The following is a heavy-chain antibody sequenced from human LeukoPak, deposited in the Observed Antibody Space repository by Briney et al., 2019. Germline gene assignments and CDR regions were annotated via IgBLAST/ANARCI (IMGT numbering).Heavy chain of an antibody. J-gene: IGHJ6*03. D-gene: IGHD4-11*01. V-gene: IGHV3-43*01. Sequence: GGSLRLSCAASGFIFDDYSMHWIRQAPGKGLEWVALISWEGGVTTYADSVKGRFTISRDNTKNSLYLQMDSRATGDAGVYYCAKDMSNSVRYFHMDVWGKGTTVTVSS. CDR1: GFIFDDYS. CDR2: ISWEGGVT. CDR3: AKDMSNSVRYFHMDV.